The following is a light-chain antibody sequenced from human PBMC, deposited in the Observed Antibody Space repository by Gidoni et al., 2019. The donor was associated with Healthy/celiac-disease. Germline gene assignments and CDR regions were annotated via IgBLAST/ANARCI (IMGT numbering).Light chain of an antibody. CDR2: DAS. V-gene: IGKV1-33*01. CDR3: QQYDNLP. CDR1: QDISNY. Sequence: DIQMTQHPSSLSASVGDRVTITCQASQDISNYLNWYQQKPGKAPKLLIYDASNLETGVPSRFSGSGSGTDFTFTISSLQPEDIATYYCQQYDNLPIGGGTKVEIK. J-gene: IGKJ4*01.